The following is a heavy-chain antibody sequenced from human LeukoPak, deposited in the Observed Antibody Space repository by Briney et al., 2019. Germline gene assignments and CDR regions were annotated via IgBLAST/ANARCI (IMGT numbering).Heavy chain of an antibody. CDR1: GFTVSSNY. Sequence: PGGSLRLSCAASGFTVSSNYMSWVRQAPGKGLEWVSVIYSGGTTYYADSVKGRFTISRDNSKNTLYLQMNSLTAEDTAVYYCARDYGSGSYYSFDYWGQGTLVTVSS. D-gene: IGHD3-10*01. J-gene: IGHJ4*02. CDR2: IYSGGTT. V-gene: IGHV3-66*01. CDR3: ARDYGSGSYYSFDY.